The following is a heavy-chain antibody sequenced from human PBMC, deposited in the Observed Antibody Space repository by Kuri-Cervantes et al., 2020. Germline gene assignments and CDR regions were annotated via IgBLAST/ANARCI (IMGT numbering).Heavy chain of an antibody. CDR1: GFTFSTYG. V-gene: IGHV3-48*01. J-gene: IGHJ4*01. Sequence: GESLKISCAASGFTFSTYGLHWVRQAPGKGLEWVSYISSSSSTIYYADSVKGRFTISRDSSKNTLYLQMNTLRVEDTAVYFCAKGRDNGYSPFDYWGHGALVTVSS. CDR3: AKGRDNGYSPFDY. CDR2: ISSSSSTI. D-gene: IGHD3-22*01.